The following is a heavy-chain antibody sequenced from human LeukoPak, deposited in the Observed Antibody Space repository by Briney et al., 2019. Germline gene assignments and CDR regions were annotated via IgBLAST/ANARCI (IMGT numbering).Heavy chain of an antibody. CDR3: AKGAGPTTVLPFDY. CDR2: ISGSGGST. D-gene: IGHD4-17*01. J-gene: IGHJ4*02. V-gene: IGHV3-23*01. CDR1: GFTLSSYA. Sequence: PGGSLRLSCAASGFTLSSYAISWVRQAPGQGLELVSAISGSGGSTYYADSVKGRFTISRDNSKSTVYLQMNSLRAEDTALYYCAKGAGPTTVLPFDYWGQGTLVTVSS.